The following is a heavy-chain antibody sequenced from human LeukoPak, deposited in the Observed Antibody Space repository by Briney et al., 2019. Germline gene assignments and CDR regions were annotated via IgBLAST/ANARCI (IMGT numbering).Heavy chain of an antibody. CDR1: GGSISSGDYY. Sequence: SETLSLTCTVSGGSISSGDYYWSWIRQPPGKGLEWIGYIYYSGSTYYNPSLRSRVTRSVDTSKNQFSLKLSSVTAADTAVYYCARFKVPAATFDYWGQGTLVTVSS. V-gene: IGHV4-30-4*08. J-gene: IGHJ4*02. CDR3: ARFKVPAATFDY. D-gene: IGHD2-2*01. CDR2: IYYSGST.